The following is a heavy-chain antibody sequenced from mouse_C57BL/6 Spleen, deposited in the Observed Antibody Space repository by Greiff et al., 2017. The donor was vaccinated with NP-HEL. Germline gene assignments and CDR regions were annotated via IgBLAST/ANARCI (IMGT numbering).Heavy chain of an antibody. CDR2: IDPSDSET. CDR3: ARLGGYGDDGWYFDV. V-gene: IGHV1-52*01. Sequence: VQLQQPGAELVRPGSSVKLSCKASGYTFTSYWMHWVKQRPIQGLEWIGNIDPSDSETHYNQKFKDKATLTVDKSSSTAYMQLSSLTSEDSAVYYCARLGGYGDDGWYFDVWGTGTTVTVSS. J-gene: IGHJ1*03. CDR1: GYTFTSYW. D-gene: IGHD2-2*01.